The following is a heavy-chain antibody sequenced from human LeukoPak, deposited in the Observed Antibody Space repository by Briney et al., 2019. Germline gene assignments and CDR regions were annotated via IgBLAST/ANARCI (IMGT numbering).Heavy chain of an antibody. V-gene: IGHV4-34*01. Sequence: SETLSLTCAVYGGSFSGYYWSWIRQPPGKGLEWIGEINHSGSTNYNPSLKSRVTISVDTSKNQFSLKLSSVTAGDTAVYYCARVSDSSGYYLFDYWGQGTLVTVSS. D-gene: IGHD3-22*01. CDR2: INHSGST. J-gene: IGHJ4*02. CDR3: ARVSDSSGYYLFDY. CDR1: GGSFSGYY.